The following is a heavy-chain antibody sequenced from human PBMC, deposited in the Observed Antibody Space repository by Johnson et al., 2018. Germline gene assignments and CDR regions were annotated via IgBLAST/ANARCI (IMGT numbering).Heavy chain of an antibody. J-gene: IGHJ3*02. V-gene: IGHV3-66*02. D-gene: IGHD3-22*01. CDR3: ARGSGGDYDRSGYYYVDAFDI. CDR2: IYSGGST. CDR1: GFTVSSHY. Sequence: VQLVQSGGGLVKPGRSLRLSCTASGFTVSSHYMSWVRQAPGKGLEWVSTIYSGGSTSYADSVKGRFTISRDNSKNPLYLQMNSLRAEDTAVYYCARGSGGDYDRSGYYYVDAFDIWSQGKMVTVSS.